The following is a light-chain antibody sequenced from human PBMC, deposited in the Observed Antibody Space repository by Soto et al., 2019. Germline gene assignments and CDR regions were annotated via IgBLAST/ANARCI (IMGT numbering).Light chain of an antibody. CDR3: QQYCRAPFT. CDR2: GAS. J-gene: IGKJ3*01. Sequence: EIVLTQSPGTLSLSPGERATLSCRASQSVSSNNLAWYQQRPGQAPRVVIYGASTRATGIPERFSGSGSGTDFTLTISRLEPEDFEVYYCQQYCRAPFTFGPGTKVDIK. V-gene: IGKV3-20*01. CDR1: QSVSSNN.